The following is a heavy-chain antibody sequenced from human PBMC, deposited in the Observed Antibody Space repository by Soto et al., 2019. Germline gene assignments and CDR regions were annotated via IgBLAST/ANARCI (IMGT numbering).Heavy chain of an antibody. CDR2: IIPIFGTA. CDR3: AGTYYDILTGPPGHYYGMDV. CDR1: GGTFSSYA. Sequence: ASVKVSCKASGGTFSSYAISWVRQAPGQGLEWMGGIIPIFGTANYAQKFQGRVTITADKSTSTAYMELSSLRSEDTAVYYCAGTYYDILTGPPGHYYGMDVWGQGTTVTVSS. D-gene: IGHD3-9*01. J-gene: IGHJ6*02. V-gene: IGHV1-69*06.